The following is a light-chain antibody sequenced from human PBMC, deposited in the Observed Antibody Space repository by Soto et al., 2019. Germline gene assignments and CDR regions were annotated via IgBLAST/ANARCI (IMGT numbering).Light chain of an antibody. V-gene: IGKV1-5*03. CDR3: QQYNSYSGT. CDR2: KAS. Sequence: DIQMTQSPSTLSASVGDRVTITCRASQSISSWLAWYQQKPGKAPKLLLYKASSLESGVPSRFSGSGSGTKFTLTISSLQPDDFATYYCQQYNSYSGTFGQGTKVEIK. J-gene: IGKJ1*01. CDR1: QSISSW.